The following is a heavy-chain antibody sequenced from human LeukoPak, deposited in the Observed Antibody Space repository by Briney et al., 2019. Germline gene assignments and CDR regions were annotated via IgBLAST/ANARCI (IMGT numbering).Heavy chain of an antibody. D-gene: IGHD6-19*01. CDR3: AGARDSSAWYNVY. J-gene: IGHJ4*02. CDR2: IIPIFGTA. V-gene: IGHV1-69*05. Sequence: SVKVSCKASGYTFTGYHIHWVRQAPGQGPEWMGGIIPIFGTADYTQKFQGRVTITTDESTSTAYMELSSLRSEDTAMYYCAGARDSSAWYNVYWGQGTLVTVSS. CDR1: GYTFTGYH.